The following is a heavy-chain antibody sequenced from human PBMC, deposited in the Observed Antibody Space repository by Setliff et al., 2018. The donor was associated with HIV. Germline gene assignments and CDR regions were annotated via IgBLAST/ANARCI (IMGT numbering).Heavy chain of an antibody. CDR1: GYTYTAYY. Sequence: ASVKVSCKTSGYTYTAYYIYWVRQAPGHGLEWMGRIHPNTGSTNYLQEFQGRVTITRDTSMSIVYMALTGLTSEDTAVYYCAKQGYSDSFFAFDVWGQGTMVTVSS. V-gene: IGHV1-2*06. D-gene: IGHD1-26*01. CDR3: AKQGYSDSFFAFDV. J-gene: IGHJ3*01. CDR2: IHPNTGST.